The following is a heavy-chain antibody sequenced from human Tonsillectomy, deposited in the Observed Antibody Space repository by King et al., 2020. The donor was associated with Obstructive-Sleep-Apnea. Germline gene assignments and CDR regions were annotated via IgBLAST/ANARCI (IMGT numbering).Heavy chain of an antibody. CDR3: ARGNWYYFDY. CDR2: VNPNSGDT. J-gene: IGHJ4*02. V-gene: IGHV1-2*02. Sequence: AQLVQSGTEVKKPGASLKVCCKASGYTFTRYYIHWVRQAPRQGLEWMGWVNPNSGDTHYALKFQARVTMTWDTSITTAYMELSRLRSDDTAVYYCARGNWYYFDYWGQGTLVTVSP. CDR1: GYTFTRYY. D-gene: IGHD1-1*01.